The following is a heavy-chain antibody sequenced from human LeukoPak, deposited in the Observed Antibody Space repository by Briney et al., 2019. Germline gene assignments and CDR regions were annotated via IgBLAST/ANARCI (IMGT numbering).Heavy chain of an antibody. CDR2: INHSGST. J-gene: IGHJ4*02. D-gene: IGHD3-10*01. V-gene: IGHV4-34*01. CDR1: GFTFSSYS. Sequence: PGGSLRLSCAASGFTFSSYSMNWVRQAPGKGLEWIGEINHSGSTNYNPSLESRVTISVDTYRNQFFLKLSSETAADTAVYYFAREIRRHYYGSGSYYNTGRRIGDYFDYWGQGTVVTVSS. CDR3: AREIRRHYYGSGSYYNTGRRIGDYFDY.